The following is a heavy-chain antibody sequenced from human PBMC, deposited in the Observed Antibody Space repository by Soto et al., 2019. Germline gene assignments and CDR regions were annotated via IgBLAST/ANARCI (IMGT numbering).Heavy chain of an antibody. Sequence: GGSLRLSCSASGFTFSSYAMHWVRQAPGKGLEYVSAISSNGGSTYYADSVKGRFTISRDNSKNTLYLQMSSLRAEDTAVYYCVKRGLDDILKAAYYYGMDVWGQGTTVTVSS. D-gene: IGHD3-9*01. CDR3: VKRGLDDILKAAYYYGMDV. CDR2: ISSNGGST. J-gene: IGHJ6*02. CDR1: GFTFSSYA. V-gene: IGHV3-64D*08.